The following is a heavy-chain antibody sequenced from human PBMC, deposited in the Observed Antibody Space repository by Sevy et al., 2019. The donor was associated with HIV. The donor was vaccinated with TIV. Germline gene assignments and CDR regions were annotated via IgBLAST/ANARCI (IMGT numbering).Heavy chain of an antibody. D-gene: IGHD6-19*01. V-gene: IGHV3-11*01. CDR1: GFTFSDYY. CDR2: ISNSGNTR. J-gene: IGHJ4*02. Sequence: GESLKISCAASGFTFSDYYMTWIRQAPGKGLDWVSYISNSGNTRKYADSVKGRFTISRDNAKNSLYLQMNSLRAEDKAVYYCAREMSSSRGDLDYWGQGTLVTVSS. CDR3: AREMSSSRGDLDY.